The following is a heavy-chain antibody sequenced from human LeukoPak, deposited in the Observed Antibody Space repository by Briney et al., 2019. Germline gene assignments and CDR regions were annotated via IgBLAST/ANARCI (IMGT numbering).Heavy chain of an antibody. Sequence: SLRPSRAASGFTRRSNLMGWGRQAPGEGLGGVSVIYSGGSTYYADSVKGRFTISRDNSKNTLYLQMNSLRAEDTAVYYCARDGGSYHTVPFDYWGQGTLVTVSS. CDR3: ARDGGSYHTVPFDY. J-gene: IGHJ4*02. CDR2: IYSGGST. V-gene: IGHV3-53*01. CDR1: GFTRRSNL. D-gene: IGHD1-26*01.